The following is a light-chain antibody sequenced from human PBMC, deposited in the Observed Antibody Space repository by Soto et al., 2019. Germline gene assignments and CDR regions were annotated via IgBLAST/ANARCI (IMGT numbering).Light chain of an antibody. CDR1: QSVSSY. CDR2: DAS. V-gene: IGKV3-11*01. Sequence: EIVLTQSPATLSLSPGERATLSCRASQSVSSYLAWYQQKPGQAPRLLIYDASNRATGIPARFSGSGSGTDLTLTISSLEPEDFEVYYCQQRSNWPLTFGGGTKVDIK. J-gene: IGKJ4*01. CDR3: QQRSNWPLT.